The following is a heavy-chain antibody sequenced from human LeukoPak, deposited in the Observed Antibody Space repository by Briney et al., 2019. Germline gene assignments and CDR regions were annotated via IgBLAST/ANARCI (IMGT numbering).Heavy chain of an antibody. CDR2: IYPGDSDT. J-gene: IGHJ5*02. D-gene: IGHD5-18*01. CDR1: GYSFTSYW. Sequence: GESLKISCKGSGYSFTSYWIGWVRQMPGKSLEWMGIIYPGDSDTRYSPSFQGQVPISADKSISTAYLQWSSLKDSDTAMYYCARGGGYSLNWFDPWGQGTLVTVSS. V-gene: IGHV5-51*01. CDR3: ARGGGYSLNWFDP.